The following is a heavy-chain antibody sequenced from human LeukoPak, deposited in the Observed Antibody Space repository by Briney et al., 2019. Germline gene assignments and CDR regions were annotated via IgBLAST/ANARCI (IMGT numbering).Heavy chain of an antibody. CDR1: GFTVSSNY. Sequence: GGSLRLSCAASGFTVSSNYMSWVRQAPGKGLEWVSVIYSGGNTYYADSVKGRFTISRDNAKNSLYLQMNSLRAEDTAVYYCARGAPGGVALRLNYYYYGMDVWGQGTTVTVSS. D-gene: IGHD5-12*01. CDR3: ARGAPGGVALRLNYYYYGMDV. J-gene: IGHJ6*02. CDR2: IYSGGNT. V-gene: IGHV3-66*01.